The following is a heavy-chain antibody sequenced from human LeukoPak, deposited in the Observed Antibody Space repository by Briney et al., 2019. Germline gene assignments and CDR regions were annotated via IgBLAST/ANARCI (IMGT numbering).Heavy chain of an antibody. Sequence: VASVKVSCKASGGTFSSYAISWVRQAPGQGLEWMGGIIPIFGTANYAQKFQGRVTITADKSTSTAYMELSSLRSEDTAVYYCASEMVAAPMLLYGMDVWGKGTTVTVSS. J-gene: IGHJ6*04. V-gene: IGHV1-69*06. CDR2: IIPIFGTA. CDR3: ASEMVAAPMLLYGMDV. D-gene: IGHD2-15*01. CDR1: GGTFSSYA.